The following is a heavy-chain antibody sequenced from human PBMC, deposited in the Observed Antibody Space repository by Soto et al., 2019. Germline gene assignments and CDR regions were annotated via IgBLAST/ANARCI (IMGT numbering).Heavy chain of an antibody. Sequence: PGESLKIACKGSGYSFTSYWISWVRQMPGKGLEWMGRIDPSDSYTNYSPSFQGYVTISADKSISTAYLQWSSLKASDTAMYYCARLNREFRVYWGQGTLVTVSS. CDR1: GYSFTSYW. CDR2: IDPSDSYT. D-gene: IGHD3-10*01. J-gene: IGHJ4*02. V-gene: IGHV5-10-1*01. CDR3: ARLNREFRVY.